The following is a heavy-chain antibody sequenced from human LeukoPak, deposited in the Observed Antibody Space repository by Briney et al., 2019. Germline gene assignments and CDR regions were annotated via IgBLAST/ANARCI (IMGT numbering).Heavy chain of an antibody. D-gene: IGHD6-13*01. CDR3: ARGGYASSLAAEYFQN. Sequence: PGGSLRLSCAASGFTFSSYGMHRVRQAPGKGLEWVSYISSSGSTIYYADSVKGRFTISRDTSKNTLYLQMNSLRAEDTAVYYCARGGYASSLAAEYFQNWGQGTLLTVSS. CDR2: ISSSGSTI. V-gene: IGHV3-48*04. J-gene: IGHJ1*01. CDR1: GFTFSSYG.